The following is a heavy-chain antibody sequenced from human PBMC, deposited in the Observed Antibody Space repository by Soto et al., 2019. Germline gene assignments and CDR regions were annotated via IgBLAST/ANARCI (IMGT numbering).Heavy chain of an antibody. CDR1: GGSISSSSYY. J-gene: IGHJ4*02. D-gene: IGHD2-2*02. CDR2: IYYSGST. Sequence: PSETLSLTCTVSGGSISSSSYYWGWIRQPPGKGLEWIGSIYYSGSTYYNPSLKSRVTISVDTSKNQFSLKLSSVTAADTAVYYCARDQKRSSAAIPSNYWGQGTLVTVPS. CDR3: ARDQKRSSAAIPSNY. V-gene: IGHV4-39*02.